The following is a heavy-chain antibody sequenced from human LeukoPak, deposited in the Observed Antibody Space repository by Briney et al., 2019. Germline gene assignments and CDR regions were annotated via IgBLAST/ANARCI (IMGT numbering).Heavy chain of an antibody. CDR1: GYRFSDYY. V-gene: IGHV1-2*02. CDR2: INPKSGAA. Sequence: GASVKVSCKASGYRFSDYYMHWVRQAPGQGLEWLGWINPKSGAADYAQQFRGRVTMTRDTSINTDYMEMKRVTSDDTAVYYCARGAEAETSPLDFWRQGTRVIVS. J-gene: IGHJ4*02. D-gene: IGHD6-13*01. CDR3: ARGAEAETSPLDF.